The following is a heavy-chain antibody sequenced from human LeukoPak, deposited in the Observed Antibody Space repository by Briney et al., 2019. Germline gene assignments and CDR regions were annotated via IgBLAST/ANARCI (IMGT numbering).Heavy chain of an antibody. V-gene: IGHV3-48*01. CDR2: ISSSSSTI. J-gene: IGHJ6*02. D-gene: IGHD1-20*01. Sequence: PGGSLRLSCAASGFTFSSYSMNWVRQAPGKGLEWVSYISSSSSTIYYADSVKGRFTISRDNAKNSLYLQMNSLRAEDTAVYYCVRDRYNWNYYYGMDVWGQGTTVTVSS. CDR3: VRDRYNWNYYYGMDV. CDR1: GFTFSSYS.